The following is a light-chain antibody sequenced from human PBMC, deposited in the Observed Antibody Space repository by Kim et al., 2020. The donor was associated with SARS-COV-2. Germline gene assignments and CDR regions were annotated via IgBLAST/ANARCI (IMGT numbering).Light chain of an antibody. CDR1: QSVSSY. J-gene: IGKJ4*01. CDR2: GAA. Sequence: APGERATLSCRASQSVSSYYAWYQQQTGQDPSILIYGAATRATGITARLSGSGSGTEVTRTISSMQYEEYVVYYCQQYNNWPLLTFGGGTKVDIK. CDR3: QQYNNWPLLT. V-gene: IGKV3-15*01.